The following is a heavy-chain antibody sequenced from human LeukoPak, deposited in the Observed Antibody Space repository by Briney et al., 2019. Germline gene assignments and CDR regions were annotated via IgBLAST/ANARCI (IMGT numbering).Heavy chain of an antibody. CDR1: GGSISSYY. D-gene: IGHD5-18*01. CDR2: IYYSGST. J-gene: IGHJ6*02. V-gene: IGHV4-59*01. Sequence: SETLSLTCTASGGSISSYYWSWIRQPPGKGLEWIGYIYYSGSTNYNPSLKSRVTISVDTSKNQFSLKLSSVTAADTAVYYCARLDTAMDYGMDVWGQGTTVAVSS. CDR3: ARLDTAMDYGMDV.